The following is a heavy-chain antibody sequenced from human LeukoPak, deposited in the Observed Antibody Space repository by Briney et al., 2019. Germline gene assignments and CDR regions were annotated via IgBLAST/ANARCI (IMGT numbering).Heavy chain of an antibody. J-gene: IGHJ4*02. CDR2: INHSGGT. Sequence: ASETLSLTCAVYDRSFSGYYWSWIRQPPGKGLEWIGEINHSGGTNYNPSLKSRGTISVDTSKNQFSLKLSSVTAADTAMYYCARYSGYYLSYFDYWGQGTLVTVSS. CDR3: ARYSGYYLSYFDY. V-gene: IGHV4-34*01. CDR1: DRSFSGYY. D-gene: IGHD3-22*01.